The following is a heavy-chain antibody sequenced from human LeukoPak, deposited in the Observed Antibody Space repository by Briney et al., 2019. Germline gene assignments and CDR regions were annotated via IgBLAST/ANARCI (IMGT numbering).Heavy chain of an antibody. CDR2: TYYSGST. CDR3: ASHTYYYGSGLTFDY. D-gene: IGHD3-10*01. CDR1: GGSISSYY. Sequence: PSETLSLTCTVSGGSISSYYWSWIRQPPGKGLEWIGYTYYSGSTNYNPSLKSRVTISVDTSKNQFSLKLSSVTAADTAVYYCASHTYYYGSGLTFDYWGQGTLVTVSS. V-gene: IGHV4-59*08. J-gene: IGHJ4*02.